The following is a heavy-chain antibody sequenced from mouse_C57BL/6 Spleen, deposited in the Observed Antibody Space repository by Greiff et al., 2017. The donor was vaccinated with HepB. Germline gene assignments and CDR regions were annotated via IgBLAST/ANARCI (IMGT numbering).Heavy chain of an antibody. D-gene: IGHD2-4*01. CDR3: ARRVVYYYDYFDY. CDR1: GYTFTSYW. J-gene: IGHJ2*01. V-gene: IGHV1-50*01. CDR2: IDPSDSYT. Sequence: QVQLQQPGAELVKPGASVKLSCKASGYTFTSYWMQWVKQRPGQGLEWIGEIDPSDSYTNYNQKFKGKATLTVDTSSSTAYMQLSSLTSEDSAVYYCARRVVYYYDYFDYWGQGTTLTVSS.